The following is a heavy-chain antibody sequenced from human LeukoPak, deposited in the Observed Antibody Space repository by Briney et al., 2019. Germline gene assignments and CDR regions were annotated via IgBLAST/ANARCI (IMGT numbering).Heavy chain of an antibody. V-gene: IGHV3-23*01. Sequence: GGSLRLSCAASGFTFSSYNMYWVRQAPGQGLEWVSSITSTGGSTYYADSVKGRFTISRDNSKNTLYLQMNSLRAEDTAVYYCAKGAYSGDYWGQGTLVTVSS. CDR2: ITSTGGST. J-gene: IGHJ4*02. CDR3: AKGAYSGDY. D-gene: IGHD2-21*01. CDR1: GFTFSSYN.